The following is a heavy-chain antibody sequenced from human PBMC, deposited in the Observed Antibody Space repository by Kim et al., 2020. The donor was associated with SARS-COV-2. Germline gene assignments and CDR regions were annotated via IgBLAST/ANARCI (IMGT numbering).Heavy chain of an antibody. CDR3: AKDTDYEYIWGSFCMDV. CDR1: GFTFDDYA. V-gene: IGHV3-43*02. J-gene: IGHJ6*04. Sequence: GGSLRLSCAASGFTFDDYAMHWVRQAPGKGLEWVSLISGDGGSKYYAASVKGRFTISRDNSKNSLYLQMNSLRTEDTALYYCAKDTDYEYIWGSFCMDVWGKGTTVTVSS. CDR2: ISGDGGSK. D-gene: IGHD3-16*01.